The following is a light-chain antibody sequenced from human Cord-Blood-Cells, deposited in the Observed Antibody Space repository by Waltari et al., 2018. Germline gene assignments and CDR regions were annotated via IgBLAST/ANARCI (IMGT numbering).Light chain of an antibody. CDR2: WAS. CDR3: QQYYSTPIT. J-gene: IGKJ5*01. CDR1: QSVLYSSNNKYY. V-gene: IGKV4-1*01. Sequence: DIVMTQSPDSLAVSLGERATIHCKSSQSVLYSSNNKYYLAWYQQKPGQPPKLLIYWASTRESGVPDRFSGSGSGTDFTLTISSLQAEDVAVYYCQQYYSTPITFGQGTRLEIK.